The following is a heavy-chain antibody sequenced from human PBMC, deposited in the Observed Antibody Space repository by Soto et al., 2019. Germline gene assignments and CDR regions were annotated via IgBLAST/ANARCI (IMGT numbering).Heavy chain of an antibody. CDR2: ISVYNGNA. J-gene: IGHJ4*02. CDR3: ARGTGYDYGASDY. CDR1: GYTFSKYG. D-gene: IGHD5-12*01. Sequence: ASVKVSCKASGYTFSKYGISWVRQAPGQGLEWMGWISVYNGNANYAQKFQGRVTVTTDTSTSTAYMDLRSLRSDDTAVYYCARGTGYDYGASDYWGQGTLVTVSS. V-gene: IGHV1-18*01.